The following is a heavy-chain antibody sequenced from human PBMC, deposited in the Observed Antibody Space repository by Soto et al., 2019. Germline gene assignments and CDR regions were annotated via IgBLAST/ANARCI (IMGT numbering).Heavy chain of an antibody. CDR1: GGSFSGHS. D-gene: IGHD2-8*01. V-gene: IGHV4-34*01. CDR2: INHSGRV. CDR3: STRADDTNGEYRFDP. Sequence: QVQLQQWGAGLLKPSETLSLTCAVYGGSFSGHSWTWIRQSPGKGLEWIGDINHSGRVNYSPSLKSRVTRSLDTSKNQFSLTLSAVTAADTAMYYGSTRADDTNGEYRFDPWGQGTLVTVSS. J-gene: IGHJ5*01.